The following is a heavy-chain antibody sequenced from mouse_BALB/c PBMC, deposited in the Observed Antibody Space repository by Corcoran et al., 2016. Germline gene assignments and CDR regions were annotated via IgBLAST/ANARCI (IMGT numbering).Heavy chain of an antibody. J-gene: IGHJ4*01. CDR3: ARSYYYGGSYYAMDY. CDR1: GYTFTSYV. V-gene: IGHV1S136*01. Sequence: EVQLQQSGPELVKPGASVKMSCKASGYTFTSYVMHWVKQKPGQGLEWIGYINPYNDGTKYNEKFKGKAILTSDKSSSTAYMELSSLTSEDSAVYYCARSYYYGGSYYAMDYWGQGTSVTVSS. CDR2: INPYNDGT. D-gene: IGHD1-1*01.